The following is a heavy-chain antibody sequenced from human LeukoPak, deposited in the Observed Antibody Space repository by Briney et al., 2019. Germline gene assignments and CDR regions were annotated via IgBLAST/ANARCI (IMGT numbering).Heavy chain of an antibody. CDR2: IYYSGNT. J-gene: IGHJ4*02. Sequence: PSETLSLTCTISGGSISDYYWSWIRQPPGKGLEWIGYIYYSGNTNYNPSLQSRVTISVDTSMNQFSLTLYFVTAADTAVYYCASRLKHMVRGVTTFDYWGQGTLVTVSS. V-gene: IGHV4-59*01. CDR3: ASRLKHMVRGVTTFDY. CDR1: GGSISDYY. D-gene: IGHD3-10*01.